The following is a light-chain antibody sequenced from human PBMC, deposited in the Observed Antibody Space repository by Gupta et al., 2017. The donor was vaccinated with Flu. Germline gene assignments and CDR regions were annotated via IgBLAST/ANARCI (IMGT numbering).Light chain of an antibody. CDR2: WAS. Sequence: CKSSHIILSRSNNKNFLAWYQQKPGQPPKLLIYWASTRESGVPSRFSGSGSGTDFTLTISSLQAEDVAVYYCQQYCATPLTFGPGTRVEI. J-gene: IGKJ3*01. CDR1: HIILSRSNNKNF. V-gene: IGKV4-1*01. CDR3: QQYCATPLT.